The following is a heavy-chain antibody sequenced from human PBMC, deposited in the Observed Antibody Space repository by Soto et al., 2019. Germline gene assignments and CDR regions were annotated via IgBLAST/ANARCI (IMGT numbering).Heavy chain of an antibody. CDR1: GFTFSSYA. V-gene: IGHV3-23*01. J-gene: IGHJ4*02. Sequence: LRLSCAASGFTFSSYAMSWVRQAPGKGLEWVSAISGSGGSTYYADSVKGRFTISRDNSKNTLYLQMNSLRAEDTAVYYCAKCPVFQYYDSSAWGYFDYWGQGTLVTVSS. CDR3: AKCPVFQYYDSSAWGYFDY. D-gene: IGHD3-22*01. CDR2: ISGSGGST.